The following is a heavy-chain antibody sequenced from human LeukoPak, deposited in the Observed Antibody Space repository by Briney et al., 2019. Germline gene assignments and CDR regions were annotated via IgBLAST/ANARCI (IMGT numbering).Heavy chain of an antibody. V-gene: IGHV4-31*03. CDR2: VYYSGST. J-gene: IGHJ6*02. D-gene: IGHD2-15*01. CDR3: ARTYCSGGGCYSGSPYYYYYYGMDV. CDR1: GGSISSGGYY. Sequence: TLSLTCTVSGGSISSGGYYWSWIRQHPPKAREWIGYVYYSGSTYSNPSLTSRVTISVDTSKNQFSLKLSSVTAADTAVYYCARTYCSGGGCYSGSPYYYYYYGMDVWGQGTTVTVSS.